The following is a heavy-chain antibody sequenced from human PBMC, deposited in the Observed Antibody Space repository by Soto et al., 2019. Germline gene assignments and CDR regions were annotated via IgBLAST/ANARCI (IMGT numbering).Heavy chain of an antibody. J-gene: IGHJ6*02. CDR2: IVVGSGNT. Sequence: QMQLVQSGPEVKKPGTSVKVSCKASGFTFTSSAMQWVRQARGQRLEWIGWIVVGSGNTNYAQKFKERVTITRDMSTSTAYMELSSLRSEDTAVYYCAAIVATVTGYYYYGMDVWGQGTTVTVSS. V-gene: IGHV1-58*02. D-gene: IGHD5-12*01. CDR3: AAIVATVTGYYYYGMDV. CDR1: GFTFTSSA.